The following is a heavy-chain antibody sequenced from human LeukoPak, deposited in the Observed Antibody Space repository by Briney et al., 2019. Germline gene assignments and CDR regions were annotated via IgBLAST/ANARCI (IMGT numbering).Heavy chain of an antibody. CDR3: AKDRSTTWSLDY. CDR2: ISDDGSRK. D-gene: IGHD6-13*01. J-gene: IGHJ4*02. CDR1: GFTFSFSG. V-gene: IGHV3-30*18. Sequence: PGRSLRLSCAASGFTFSFSGMYWVRQAPGKGLEWLAFISDDGSRKYFADSVKGRFTISRDNSKNTLFLQMNSLRTEDTAVYYCAKDRSTTWSLDYWGQGTLVTVSS.